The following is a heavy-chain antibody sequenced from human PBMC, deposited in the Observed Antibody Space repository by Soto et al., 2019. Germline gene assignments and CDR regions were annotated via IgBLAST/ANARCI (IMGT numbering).Heavy chain of an antibody. CDR1: VFTFSSYG. CDR2: ISYDGSNK. D-gene: IGHD3-3*01. J-gene: IGHJ4*02. CDR3: AKVAYDFWSGSKSPYFDY. V-gene: IGHV3-30*18. Sequence: GGSLRLSCAASVFTFSSYGMHWVRQAPGKGLEWVAVISYDGSNKYYADSVKGRFTISRDNSKNTLYLQMNSLRAEDTAVYYCAKVAYDFWSGSKSPYFDYWGQGTLVTVSS.